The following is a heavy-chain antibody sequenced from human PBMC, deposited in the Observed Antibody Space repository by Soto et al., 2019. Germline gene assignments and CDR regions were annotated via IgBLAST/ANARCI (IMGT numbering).Heavy chain of an antibody. CDR3: ARSSRYYYGEGSNEDYFHY. V-gene: IGHV4-39*01. CDR2: IYYSGST. CDR1: GGSIRSSSYY. Sequence: PSETLSLTCTVSGGSIRSSSYYWGWIRQPPGKGLEWIGCIYYSGSTYYNPSLKSRVTISVDTSKNQFSLKLSSVTAADTAVYLCARSSRYYYGEGSNEDYFHYWGQGTLVTVSS. J-gene: IGHJ4*02. D-gene: IGHD3-10*01.